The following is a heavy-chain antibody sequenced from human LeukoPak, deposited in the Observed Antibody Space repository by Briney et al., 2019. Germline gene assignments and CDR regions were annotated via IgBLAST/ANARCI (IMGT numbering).Heavy chain of an antibody. V-gene: IGHV3-48*02. Sequence: AGGSLRLSCAASGFTFSSYSMNWVRQAPGKGLEWVSYISSSSGSIYYADSVKGRFTISRDNAKNSLYLQMNSLRDEDTAVYYCARWSNYGGNSRFDYWGQGTLVTVPS. CDR3: ARWSNYGGNSRFDY. D-gene: IGHD4-23*01. CDR1: GFTFSSYS. CDR2: ISSSSGSI. J-gene: IGHJ4*02.